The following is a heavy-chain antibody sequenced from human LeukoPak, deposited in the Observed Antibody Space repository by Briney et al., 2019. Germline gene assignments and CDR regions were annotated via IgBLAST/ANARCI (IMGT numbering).Heavy chain of an antibody. CDR3: ARDRYGDGFAHLDY. Sequence: GASVKVSCKASGYTFTSYAIHWVRQAPGQGLEWMGWITPSGGTNYPQKFQGRVAITWDTSITTAYMDLSRLTSDDTAVYYCARDRYGDGFAHLDYWGQGALATVSP. V-gene: IGHV1-2*02. CDR1: GYTFTSYA. D-gene: IGHD5-24*01. CDR2: ITPSGGT. J-gene: IGHJ4*02.